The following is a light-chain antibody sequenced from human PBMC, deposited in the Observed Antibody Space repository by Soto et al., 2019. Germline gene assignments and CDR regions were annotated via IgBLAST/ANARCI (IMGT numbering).Light chain of an antibody. CDR1: QYINSR. CDR2: QXS. Sequence: EIVMTQSPATLSSFQGDRVTLSXRASQYINSRLSWYQHRPGXAPRXXXYQXSIRAAGIPARLSASGTGTDFTLTISDVQPEYFAVYYCHQRQSWTRTFGQGTKVDI. J-gene: IGKJ1*01. CDR3: HQRQSWTRT. V-gene: IGKV3D-15*03.